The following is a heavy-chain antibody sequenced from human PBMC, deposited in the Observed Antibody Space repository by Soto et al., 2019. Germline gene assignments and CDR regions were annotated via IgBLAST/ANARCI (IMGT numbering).Heavy chain of an antibody. V-gene: IGHV3-48*03. CDR3: ARDRRNRWFEDSLGGAFDI. D-gene: IGHD3-10*01. Sequence: PGGSLRLSCAASGFTFSSYEMNWVRQAPGKGLEWVSYISSSGSTIYYADSVKGRFTSSRDNAKNSLYLHMNSLRAEDTAVYYCARDRRNRWFEDSLGGAFDIWGQGTMVTVSS. CDR2: ISSSGSTI. J-gene: IGHJ3*02. CDR1: GFTFSSYE.